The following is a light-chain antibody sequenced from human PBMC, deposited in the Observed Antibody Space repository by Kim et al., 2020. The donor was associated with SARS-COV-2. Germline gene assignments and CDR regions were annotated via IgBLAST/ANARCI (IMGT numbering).Light chain of an antibody. CDR2: YDS. Sequence: SYELTQPPSVSVAPGKTARITCGGNNIGSKSVHWYQQKPGQAPVLVIYYDSDRPSGIPERFSGSNSGNTATLTISRVEAGDEDDYYCQVWDSAVVFG. J-gene: IGLJ2*01. V-gene: IGLV3-21*04. CDR1: NIGSKS. CDR3: QVWDSAVV.